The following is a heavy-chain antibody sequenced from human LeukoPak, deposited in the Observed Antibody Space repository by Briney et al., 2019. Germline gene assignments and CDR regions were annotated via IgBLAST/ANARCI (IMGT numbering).Heavy chain of an antibody. CDR1: TYTFIDYY. V-gene: IGHV1-2*02. CDR2: INPNSGGT. J-gene: IGHJ6*02. D-gene: IGHD4-17*01. CDR3: ARGERNTVTTEYYYYGMDV. Sequence: ASVKVSCKASTYTFIDYYMHWVRQAPGQGLEWTGWINPNSGGTNYAQKFQGRVTMTRDTSTSTVYMELSSLRSEDTAVYYCARGERNTVTTEYYYYGMDVWGQGTTVTVSS.